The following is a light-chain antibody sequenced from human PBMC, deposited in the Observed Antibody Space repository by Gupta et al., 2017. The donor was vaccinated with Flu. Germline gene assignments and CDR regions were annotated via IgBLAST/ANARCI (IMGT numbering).Light chain of an antibody. CDR1: SSNIGSNT. Sequence: QSVLTQPPSASGPPGQRVTISCSGSSSNIGSNTVNWYQQLPGPAPKLLMYSNNQRPSGVPERFSGSKSGTSASLAISGLQAEDEADYYCAAWDDSRNGYVFGTGTKVTVL. CDR2: SNN. CDR3: AAWDDSRNGYV. J-gene: IGLJ1*01. V-gene: IGLV1-44*01.